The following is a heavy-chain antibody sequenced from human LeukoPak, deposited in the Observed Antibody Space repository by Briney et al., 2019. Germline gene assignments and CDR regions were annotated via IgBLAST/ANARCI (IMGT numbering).Heavy chain of an antibody. CDR3: ARVREYSSDWYFDY. CDR2: IRYDGSNK. J-gene: IGHJ4*02. V-gene: IGHV3-30*02. CDR1: GFTFSSYG. D-gene: IGHD6-19*01. Sequence: QPGGSLRLSCAASGFTFSSYGMHWVRQAPGKGLEWVAFIRYDGSNKYYADSVKGRFTISRDNSKNTLYLQMNSLRAEDTAVYYCARVREYSSDWYFDYWGQGTLVTVSS.